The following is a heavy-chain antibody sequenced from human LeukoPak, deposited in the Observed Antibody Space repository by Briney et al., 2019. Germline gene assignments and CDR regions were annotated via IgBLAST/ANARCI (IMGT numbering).Heavy chain of an antibody. CDR3: ARALGVVKDYYYYMDV. V-gene: IGHV1-69*05. CDR2: IIPIFGTA. Sequence: SVKVSCKASGGTFSSYAISWVRPAPAQGLEWMGGIIPIFGTANYAQKFQGRVTITTDESTSTAYMELSGQRSEDTAVYYCARALGVVKDYYYYMDVWGKGTTVTVSS. D-gene: IGHD3-3*01. J-gene: IGHJ6*03. CDR1: GGTFSSYA.